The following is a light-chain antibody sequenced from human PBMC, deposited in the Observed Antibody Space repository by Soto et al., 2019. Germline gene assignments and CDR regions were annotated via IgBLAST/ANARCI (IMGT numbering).Light chain of an antibody. CDR3: CSSGGSPTYV. CDR2: EVN. CDR1: SSNVGSYKL. J-gene: IGLJ1*01. Sequence: QSALTQPASVSGSPGQSITISCTGTSSNVGSYKLVSWYQQHPGKAPKLMIFEVNKRPSGVSNRFSGSMSGNTASLTISGLKVEDEADYYCCSSGGSPTYVFETGTKVTVL. V-gene: IGLV2-23*02.